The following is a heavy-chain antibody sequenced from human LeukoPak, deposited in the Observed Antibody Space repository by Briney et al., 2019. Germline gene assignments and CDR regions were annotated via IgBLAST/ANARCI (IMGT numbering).Heavy chain of an antibody. J-gene: IGHJ4*02. Sequence: PGGSLRLSCAASGITFSKVWMSWVRQAPGKGLEYVAAISRNGGSTYYADSVKGRFTISRDNSKSTLYLQMSSLRAEDTAVYLCVKDLRSDFMGVLSRYLSYWGQGTLVTVSS. CDR1: GITFSKVW. CDR3: VKDLRSDFMGVLSRYLSY. D-gene: IGHD2/OR15-2a*01. V-gene: IGHV3-64D*09. CDR2: ISRNGGST.